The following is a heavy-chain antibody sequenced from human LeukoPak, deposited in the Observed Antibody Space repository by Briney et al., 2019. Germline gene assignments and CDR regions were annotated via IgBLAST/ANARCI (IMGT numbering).Heavy chain of an antibody. CDR2: INPNSGGT. D-gene: IGHD3-22*01. CDR3: ATGFYDTSGYYFDS. Sequence: ASVKVSCTASGYTFTDYYIHWVRQAPGQGLEWMGWINPNSGGTHSAQKFQGGVTVTRDTSISTAYMELSRLRSDDTAVYYCATGFYDTSGYYFDSWGQGTLVTVSS. CDR1: GYTFTDYY. J-gene: IGHJ4*02. V-gene: IGHV1-2*02.